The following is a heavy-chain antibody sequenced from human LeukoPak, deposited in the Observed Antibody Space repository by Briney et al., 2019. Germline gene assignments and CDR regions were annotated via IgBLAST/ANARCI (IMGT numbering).Heavy chain of an antibody. Sequence: GGSLRLSCAASGFTFSSYWMSWVRQAPGKGLEWVANIKQDGSEKYYVDSVKGRFTISRDNAKNSLYLQMNSLRAEDTAVYYCARVGVAFYYYYYMDVWGKGTTVTVSS. J-gene: IGHJ6*03. D-gene: IGHD2-15*01. CDR2: IKQDGSEK. V-gene: IGHV3-7*01. CDR1: GFTFSSYW. CDR3: ARVGVAFYYYYYMDV.